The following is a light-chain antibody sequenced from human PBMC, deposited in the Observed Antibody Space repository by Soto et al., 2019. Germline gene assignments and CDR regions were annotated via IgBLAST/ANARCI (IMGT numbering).Light chain of an antibody. Sequence: EIVRTQSPATLSVSPGERATLSCRASQSVRTTVAWYHQRPCQAHRLIIYGASTRATGIPARFSGSVSGTEFTLTISSLQSEDFAVYYGQQYKNWPTIPFGQATKVDIK. CDR3: QQYKNWPTIP. J-gene: IGKJ1*01. CDR1: QSVRTT. V-gene: IGKV3-15*01. CDR2: GAS.